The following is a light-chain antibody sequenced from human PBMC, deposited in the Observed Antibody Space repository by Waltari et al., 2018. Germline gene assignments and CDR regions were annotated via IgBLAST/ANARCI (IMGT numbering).Light chain of an antibody. CDR1: SSDVGGYNF. Sequence: SALTQPASVSGSPGQSIPIPCPGSSSDVGGYNFVPWYQQHPGKVPKLMLYDVSNRPSGVSKRFSGSKSGNTASLTISGVQAEDEADYYCSSRTSGSTRVVFGGGTKLTVL. CDR3: SSRTSGSTRVV. V-gene: IGLV2-14*03. CDR2: DVS. J-gene: IGLJ2*01.